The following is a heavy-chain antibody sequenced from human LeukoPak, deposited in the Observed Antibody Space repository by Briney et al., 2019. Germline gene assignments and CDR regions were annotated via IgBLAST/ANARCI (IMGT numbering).Heavy chain of an antibody. CDR1: GYTFTTYG. CDR3: ARALTPRPYYDYGDYPEYFQH. Sequence: ASVKVSCKASGYTFTTYGISWVRPAPGQGLEWMGWICAYNGNTNYAQKRQGRVTMTTDTSTSTAYMELRSLRSDDTAVYYCARALTPRPYYDYGDYPEYFQHWGQGTLVTVSS. CDR2: ICAYNGNT. J-gene: IGHJ1*01. D-gene: IGHD4-17*01. V-gene: IGHV1-18*01.